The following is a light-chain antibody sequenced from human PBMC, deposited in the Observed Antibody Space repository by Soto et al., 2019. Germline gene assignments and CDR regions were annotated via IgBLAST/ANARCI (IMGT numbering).Light chain of an antibody. Sequence: EIVLTQSPGTLSLSPGERATLSCRASQSVDSTYLAWYQQKPGQAPRLLIYGASTRATGIPDRFSGSGSGTDFTLKISRVEAEDVGVYYCMQALQTPLTFGGGTKVEIK. CDR1: QSVDSTY. CDR2: GAS. J-gene: IGKJ4*01. CDR3: MQALQTPLT. V-gene: IGKV3-20*01.